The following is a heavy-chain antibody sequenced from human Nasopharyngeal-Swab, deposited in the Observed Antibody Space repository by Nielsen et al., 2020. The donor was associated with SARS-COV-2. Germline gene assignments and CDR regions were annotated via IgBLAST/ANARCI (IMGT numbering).Heavy chain of an antibody. D-gene: IGHD2-15*01. J-gene: IGHJ6*03. CDR1: GYTFTSYY. V-gene: IGHV1-46*01. CDR2: INPSGGST. CDR3: AGGPADCSGGSCYASHMDV. Sequence: ASVKVSCKASGYTFTSYYMHWVRQAPGQGLEWMGIINPSGGSTSYAQKFQGRVTMTRDTSTSTVYMELSSLRSEDTAVYYCAGGPADCSGGSCYASHMDVWGKGTTVTVSS.